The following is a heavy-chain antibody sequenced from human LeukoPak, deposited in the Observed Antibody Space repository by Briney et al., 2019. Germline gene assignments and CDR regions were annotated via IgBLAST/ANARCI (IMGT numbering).Heavy chain of an antibody. J-gene: IGHJ3*02. CDR1: GGSISGYY. CDR3: ARGRGEVVVAAWDAFDI. D-gene: IGHD2-15*01. V-gene: IGHV4-59*08. Sequence: SETLSLTCTVSGGSISGYYWSWIRQPPGKGLEWIGYIYHNVGTNYNPSLQSRLTISVDTSKNQFSLRLTSVTAADTAVYYCARGRGEVVVAAWDAFDIWGQGTMVTVSS. CDR2: IYHNVGT.